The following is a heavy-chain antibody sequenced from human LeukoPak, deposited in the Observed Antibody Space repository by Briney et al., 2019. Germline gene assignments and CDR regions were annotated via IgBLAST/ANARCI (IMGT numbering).Heavy chain of an antibody. V-gene: IGHV3-21*01. CDR3: ARVRAPL. J-gene: IGHJ4*02. CDR2: ISSSSSYI. Sequence: GGSLRPSCAASGFTSSTYWMNWVRQAPGKGLEWVSSISSSSSYISYADSVKGRFTISRDNAKNSPYLQMNSLLAEHTAVSYCARVRAPLWGQGTLVTVSS. CDR1: GFTSSTYW.